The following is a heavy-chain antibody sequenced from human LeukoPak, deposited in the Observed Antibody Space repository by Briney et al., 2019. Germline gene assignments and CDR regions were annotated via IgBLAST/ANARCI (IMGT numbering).Heavy chain of an antibody. CDR2: IYYSGST. CDR1: GGSISSYY. Sequence: PSETLSLTCIVSGGSISSYYWSWIRQPPGKGLEWIGYIYYSGSTNYNPSLKSRVTISVDTSKKQFSLKLSSVTAADTAVYYRARFSGYDWESFYDYWGQGTLVTVSS. V-gene: IGHV4-59*01. CDR3: ARFSGYDWESFYDY. J-gene: IGHJ4*02. D-gene: IGHD5-12*01.